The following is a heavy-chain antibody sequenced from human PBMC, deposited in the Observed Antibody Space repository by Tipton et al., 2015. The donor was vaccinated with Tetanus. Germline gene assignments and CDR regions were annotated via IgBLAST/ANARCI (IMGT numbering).Heavy chain of an antibody. Sequence: TLSLTCTVSGGSISSYYWSWIRQPPGKGLEWIGYIYYSGSTNYNPSLKSRVTISVDTSKNQFSLKLSSVTAADTAVYYCARGRGSGWYLDGFDYWGQGTLVTVSS. CDR1: GGSISSYY. V-gene: IGHV4-59*01. CDR2: IYYSGST. D-gene: IGHD6-19*01. CDR3: ARGRGSGWYLDGFDY. J-gene: IGHJ4*02.